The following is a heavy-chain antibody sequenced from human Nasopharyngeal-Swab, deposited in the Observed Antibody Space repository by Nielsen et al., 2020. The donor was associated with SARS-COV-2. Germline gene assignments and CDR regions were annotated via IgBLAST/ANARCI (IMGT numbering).Heavy chain of an antibody. Sequence: GESLKISCAASGFTFSSYSMNWVRQAPGKGLEWVSSISSSSSYIYYADSVKGRFTISRDNAKNSLYLQMNSLRAEDTAVYYCSRHRVPDIVVVPAAMDVWGQGTTVTVSS. CDR2: ISSSSSYI. CDR3: SRHRVPDIVVVPAAMDV. J-gene: IGHJ6*02. V-gene: IGHV3-21*01. D-gene: IGHD2-2*01. CDR1: GFTFSSYS.